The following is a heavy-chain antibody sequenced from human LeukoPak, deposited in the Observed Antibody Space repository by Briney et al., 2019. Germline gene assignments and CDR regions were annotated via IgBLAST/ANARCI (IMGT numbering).Heavy chain of an antibody. V-gene: IGHV3-23*01. CDR1: GFTFSSYA. J-gene: IGHJ4*02. CDR2: ISGSGGST. D-gene: IGHD4-23*01. CDR3: ARDKGAYGGNPY. Sequence: PGGSLRLSCAASGFTFSSYAMSWVRQAPGKGLEWVSGISGSGGSTHYADSVKGRFTISRDNAKNSLYLQMNSLRAEDTAVYYCARDKGAYGGNPYWGQGTLVTVSS.